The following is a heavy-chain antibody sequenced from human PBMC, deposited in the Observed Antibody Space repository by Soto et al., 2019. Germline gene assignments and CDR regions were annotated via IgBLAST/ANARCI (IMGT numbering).Heavy chain of an antibody. Sequence: QVQLVESGGGVLQPGRSLRLSCAASGFTFSSYAMHWVRQAPGKGLEWVAVISYDGSNKYYADSVKGRFTISRDNSKNTLYLQMNSLRAEDTAVYYCAREWVSSSSFYYYYYGMDVWGQGTTVTVSS. D-gene: IGHD6-6*01. J-gene: IGHJ6*02. CDR3: AREWVSSSSFYYYYYGMDV. V-gene: IGHV3-30-3*01. CDR1: GFTFSSYA. CDR2: ISYDGSNK.